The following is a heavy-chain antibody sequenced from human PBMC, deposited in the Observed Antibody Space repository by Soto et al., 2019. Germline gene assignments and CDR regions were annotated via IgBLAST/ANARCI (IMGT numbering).Heavy chain of an antibody. CDR1: GFTFSSYA. V-gene: IGHV3-23*01. D-gene: IGHD6-6*01. J-gene: IGHJ4*02. Sequence: GGSLRLSCAASGFTFSSYAMSWVRQAPGKGLEWVSAISGSGGSTYYADSVKGRFTISRDNSKNTLYLQMNSLRAEDTAVYYCASFGDGLAYSSSPTEPRDYWGQGTLVTVSS. CDR2: ISGSGGST. CDR3: ASFGDGLAYSSSPTEPRDY.